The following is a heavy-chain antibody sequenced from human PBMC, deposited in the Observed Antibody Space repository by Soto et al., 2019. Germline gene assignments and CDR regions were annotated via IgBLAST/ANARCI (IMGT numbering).Heavy chain of an antibody. V-gene: IGHV4-59*01. J-gene: IGHJ4*02. CDR2: VYNSGST. Sequence: SETLSPTCTVSGRSISSNYLTWIRQPPGKGLEWIGYVYNSGSTNYNPSLKSRVTISEDTSKSQFSLKVNSMTAADTAIYYCARYRREAVAGYTLDNWGQGILVTVSS. CDR1: GRSISSNY. D-gene: IGHD6-13*01. CDR3: ARYRREAVAGYTLDN.